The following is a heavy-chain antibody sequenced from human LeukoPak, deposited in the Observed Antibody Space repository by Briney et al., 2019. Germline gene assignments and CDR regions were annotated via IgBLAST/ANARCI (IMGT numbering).Heavy chain of an antibody. Sequence: ASVKVSCKASGYTFTGYYMHWVRQAPGQGLEWMGWINPNSSGTNYAQKFQGRVTMTRDTSISTAYMELSRLRSDDTAVYYCARVWGIAVAGTRYWGQGTLVTVSS. V-gene: IGHV1-2*02. CDR3: ARVWGIAVAGTRY. J-gene: IGHJ4*02. CDR2: INPNSSGT. D-gene: IGHD6-19*01. CDR1: GYTFTGYY.